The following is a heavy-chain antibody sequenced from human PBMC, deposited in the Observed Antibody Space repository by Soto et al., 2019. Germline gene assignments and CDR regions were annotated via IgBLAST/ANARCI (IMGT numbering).Heavy chain of an antibody. V-gene: IGHV3-9*01. CDR2: ISWNSGSI. Sequence: GGSLRLSCAASGFTFDDYAMHWVRQAPGKGLEWVSGISWNSGSIGYADSVKGRFTISRDNAKNSLYLQMNSLRAEDTALYYCAKDISRSNDPVIAAAERYYHYVMDVWCLGTSVTLS. CDR1: GFTFDDYA. D-gene: IGHD6-13*01. J-gene: IGHJ6*02. CDR3: AKDISRSNDPVIAAAERYYHYVMDV.